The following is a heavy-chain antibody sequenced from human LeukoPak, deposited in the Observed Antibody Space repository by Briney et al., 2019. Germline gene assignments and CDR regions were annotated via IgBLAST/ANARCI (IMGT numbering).Heavy chain of an antibody. CDR1: GFTFSSYA. CDR3: AKDRTQGSGWYLIFDY. J-gene: IGHJ4*02. Sequence: QPGGSLRLSCAASGFTFSSYAMSWVRQAPGKGLEWVSAISGSGGSTYYADSLKGRFTISRDAAKNTLYLQMDSLRVEDTAVYFCAKDRTQGSGWYLIFDYWSQGTLVTVSS. CDR2: ISGSGGST. D-gene: IGHD6-19*01. V-gene: IGHV3-23*01.